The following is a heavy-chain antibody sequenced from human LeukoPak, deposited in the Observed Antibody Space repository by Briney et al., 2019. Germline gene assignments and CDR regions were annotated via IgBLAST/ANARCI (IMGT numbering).Heavy chain of an antibody. J-gene: IGHJ4*02. V-gene: IGHV3-7*01. D-gene: IGHD3-22*01. CDR2: IKQDGSEK. Sequence: GGSLRLSCAASGFTFSSYWMSWVRQAPGKGLAWVANIKQDGSEKYYVDSVKGRFTISRDNAKNSLYLQVNSLRAEDTAVYYCAKENYYDSSGSFDYWGQGTLVTVSS. CDR3: AKENYYDSSGSFDY. CDR1: GFTFSSYW.